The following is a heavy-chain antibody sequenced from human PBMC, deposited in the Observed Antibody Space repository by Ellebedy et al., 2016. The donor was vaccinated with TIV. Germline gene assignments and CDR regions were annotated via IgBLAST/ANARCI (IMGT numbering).Heavy chain of an antibody. D-gene: IGHD1-1*01. CDR1: GFTFSRNA. CDR2: ISYDGGNK. Sequence: GGSLRLXXAVSGFTFSRNAMHWVRQAPGKGLEWVAIISYDGGNKYYSDSVKGRFTISRDNSKNTLYLQMNSLRAEDTAVYYCAIENAEWGRGTLVTVSS. V-gene: IGHV3-30-3*01. J-gene: IGHJ4*02. CDR3: AIENAE.